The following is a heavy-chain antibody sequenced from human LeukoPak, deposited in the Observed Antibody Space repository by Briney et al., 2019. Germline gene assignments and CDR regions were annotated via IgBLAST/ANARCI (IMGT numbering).Heavy chain of an antibody. Sequence: GGSLRLSCTASVFSFGDYAMSWVRQAPGKGLEWVGFIRSKAFGGTKEYAASVKGRFTISRDDSKSIAYLQMNSLKTEDTAVYYCTRAPYSNYVNLDYWGQGTLVTVSS. CDR2: IRSKAFGGTK. CDR3: TRAPYSNYVNLDY. CDR1: VFSFGDYA. V-gene: IGHV3-49*04. J-gene: IGHJ4*02. D-gene: IGHD4-11*01.